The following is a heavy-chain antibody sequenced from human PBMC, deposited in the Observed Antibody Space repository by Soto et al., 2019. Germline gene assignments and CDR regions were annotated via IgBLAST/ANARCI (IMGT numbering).Heavy chain of an antibody. CDR1: GFTFSSYS. Sequence: EVQLVESGGGLVKPGGSLRLSCAASGFTFSSYSMNWVRQAPGKGLEWVSSISSSSSYIHYADSVKGRFTISRDNAKNSRYLQMNSLRAEDTAVYYCASWIAAAGMSYYYNGMDVWGQGTTVTVSS. CDR3: ASWIAAAGMSYYYNGMDV. D-gene: IGHD6-13*01. V-gene: IGHV3-21*01. J-gene: IGHJ6*02. CDR2: ISSSSSYI.